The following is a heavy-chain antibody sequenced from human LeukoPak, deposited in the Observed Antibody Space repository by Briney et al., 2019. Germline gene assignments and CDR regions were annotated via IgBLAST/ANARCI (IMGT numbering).Heavy chain of an antibody. D-gene: IGHD2-15*01. J-gene: IGHJ4*02. CDR2: ISVSGNT. Sequence: GGSLRLSCAASGFTLSSYAMSWVRQGPGKGLEWVSAISVSGNTYHAGSVKGRFTISRDSSKNTLYLQMNSLRAGDAAVYYCAKAPVTTCSGAYCYPFDYWSQGTLVTVSS. CDR3: AKAPVTTCSGAYCYPFDY. CDR1: GFTLSSYA. V-gene: IGHV3-23*01.